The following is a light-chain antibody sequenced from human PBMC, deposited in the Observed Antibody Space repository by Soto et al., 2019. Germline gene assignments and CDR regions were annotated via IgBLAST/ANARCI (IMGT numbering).Light chain of an antibody. CDR1: QNVNSN. V-gene: IGKV3-15*01. J-gene: IGKJ2*01. CDR3: QQYNTLNT. CDR2: NVS. Sequence: EIAMTQSPATLSVSPGQRATLSCRASQNVNSNLAWYLQNPGHAPSLLMYNVSTRATGFPARFSGSGSGTEFTLTISSLQSEDSAIYYCQQYNTLNTFGQGTKLEIK.